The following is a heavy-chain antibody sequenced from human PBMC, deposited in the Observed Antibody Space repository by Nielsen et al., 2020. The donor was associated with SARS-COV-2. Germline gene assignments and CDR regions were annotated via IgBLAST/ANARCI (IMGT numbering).Heavy chain of an antibody. CDR3: ARAPSITIFGVVTRYGMDV. D-gene: IGHD3-3*01. Sequence: WIRQPPGKGLEWIGYIYYSGSTYYNPSLKSRVTISVDTSKNQFSLKLSSVTAADTAVYYCARAPSITIFGVVTRYGMDVWGQGTTVTVSS. CDR2: IYYSGST. V-gene: IGHV4-31*02. J-gene: IGHJ6*02.